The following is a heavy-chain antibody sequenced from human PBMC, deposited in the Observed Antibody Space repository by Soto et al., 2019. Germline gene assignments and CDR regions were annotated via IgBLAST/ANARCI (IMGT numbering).Heavy chain of an antibody. Sequence: VPLVESGGGSVQPGESLRLSCVASGITFSGFWMHWVRQVPGKGLVWVARVDSAGSGTSYADSVKGRFTISRDNAKNTLSLQMDSLRVEDTAVYYCATVFEHWGQGIPVTVSS. CDR2: VDSAGSGT. J-gene: IGHJ4*02. CDR3: ATVFEH. V-gene: IGHV3-74*01. CDR1: GITFSGFW.